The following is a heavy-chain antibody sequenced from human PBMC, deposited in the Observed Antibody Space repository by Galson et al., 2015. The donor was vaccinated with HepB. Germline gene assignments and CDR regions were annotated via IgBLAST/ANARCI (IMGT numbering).Heavy chain of an antibody. D-gene: IGHD2-2*01. Sequence: SVKVSCKVSGYTLTELSMHWVRQAPGKGLEWMGGFDPEDGETIYAQKFQGRVTMTEDTSTDTAYMELSSLRSEDTAVYYCATVGYCSSTSCHGHYYYYYMDVWGKGTTVTVSS. CDR2: FDPEDGET. J-gene: IGHJ6*03. CDR3: ATVGYCSSTSCHGHYYYYYMDV. CDR1: GYTLTELS. V-gene: IGHV1-24*01.